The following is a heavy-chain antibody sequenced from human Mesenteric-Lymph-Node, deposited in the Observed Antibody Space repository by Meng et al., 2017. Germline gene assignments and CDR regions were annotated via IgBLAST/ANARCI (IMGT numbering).Heavy chain of an antibody. J-gene: IGHJ4*02. CDR3: ARATVTPFTDY. CDR1: GFTFSNYD. Sequence: GESLKISCAASGFTFSNYDMSWVRQAPGKGLEWVSVIYSGGSTYYADSVKGRFTISRHNSKNTLYLQMNSLRAEDTAVYYCARATVTPFTDYWGQGTLVTVSS. D-gene: IGHD4-17*01. V-gene: IGHV3-53*04. CDR2: IYSGGST.